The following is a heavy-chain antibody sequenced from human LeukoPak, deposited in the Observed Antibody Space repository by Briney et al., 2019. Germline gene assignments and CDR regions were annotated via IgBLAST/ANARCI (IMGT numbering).Heavy chain of an antibody. CDR2: INPNSGGT. J-gene: IGHJ4*02. Sequence: AASVTVSCKASGYTFTDYYMHWVRDAPGQGHEWMGWINPNSGGTNYAQKFQGRVTMTRDTSISTAYMELSRLRSDDTAVFYCAREEVIAAAGPTLDYWGQGALVTVSS. V-gene: IGHV1-2*02. D-gene: IGHD6-13*01. CDR3: AREEVIAAAGPTLDY. CDR1: GYTFTDYY.